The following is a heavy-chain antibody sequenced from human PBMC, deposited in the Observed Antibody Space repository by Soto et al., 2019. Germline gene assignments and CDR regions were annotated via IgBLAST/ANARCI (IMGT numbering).Heavy chain of an antibody. J-gene: IGHJ5*02. CDR1: GGSISNYY. D-gene: IGHD3-10*02. CDR3: ARLRLFGDQIGP. Sequence: QVQLQESGPGLVKPSETLSLTCTVSGGSISNYYWSWIRQPPGKGLEWIGHIYYSGRTNYNHSLQSRVTISVDTSKNHFSLKLSSVTAADTAVYYCARLRLFGDQIGPWGKGTLVTVSS. V-gene: IGHV4-59*08. CDR2: IYYSGRT.